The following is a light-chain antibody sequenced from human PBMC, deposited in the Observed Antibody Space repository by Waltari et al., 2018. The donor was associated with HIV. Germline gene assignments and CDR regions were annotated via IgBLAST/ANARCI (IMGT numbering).Light chain of an antibody. CDR1: QSVLYSSNNKNY. Sequence: DIVMTQSPDSLAVSLGERATINCKSSQSVLYSSNNKNYLAWYQQKPGQPPKLLIYWAPTRESGVPDRFSGSGSGTDFTLTITSLQAEDVAVYYCQQYYSNPLTFGGGTKVEIK. CDR2: WAP. CDR3: QQYYSNPLT. V-gene: IGKV4-1*01. J-gene: IGKJ4*01.